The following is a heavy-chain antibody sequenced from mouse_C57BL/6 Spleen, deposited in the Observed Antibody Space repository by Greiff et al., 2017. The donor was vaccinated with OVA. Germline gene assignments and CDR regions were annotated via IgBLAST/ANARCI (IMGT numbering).Heavy chain of an antibody. CDR2: ISDGGSYT. D-gene: IGHD1-1*01. CDR1: GFTFSSYA. J-gene: IGHJ4*01. V-gene: IGHV5-4*01. CDR3: ARDPLFITTAAMYY. Sequence: EVKLVESGGGLVKPGGSLKLSCAASGFTFSSYAMSWVRQTPEKRLEWVATISDGGSYTYYPDNVKGRFTISRDNAKNNLYLQMSHLKSEDTAMYYCARDPLFITTAAMYYWGQGTSVTVSS.